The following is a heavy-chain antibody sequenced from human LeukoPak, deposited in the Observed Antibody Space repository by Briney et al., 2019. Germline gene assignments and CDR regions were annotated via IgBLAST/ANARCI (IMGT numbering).Heavy chain of an antibody. D-gene: IGHD2-2*01. CDR1: GFTFSSYE. CDR3: ARASQGLSSYFDL. CDR2: ISSSGRTK. J-gene: IGHJ2*01. Sequence: GGSLRLSCAASGFTFSSYEMNWVRHAPGKGLEWVSYISSSGRTKYYADSVKGRFTISRDNAKNSLYLQMNSLRAEDTAVYYCARASQGLSSYFDLWGRGTLVTVSS. V-gene: IGHV3-48*03.